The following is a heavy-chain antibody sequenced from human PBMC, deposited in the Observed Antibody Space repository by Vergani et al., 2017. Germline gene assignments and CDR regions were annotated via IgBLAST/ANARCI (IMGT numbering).Heavy chain of an antibody. CDR1: GYTFTGYC. CDR3: ARGGVVRGVIITSVGWFDP. Sequence: QVQLVQSGAEVKKPGASVKVSCKASGYTFTGYCMHWVRQAPGQGLEWMGWINPNSGGTNYAQKFQGRVTMTRDTSISTAYMELSRLRSDDTAVYYCARGGVVRGVIITSVGWFDPWGQGTLVTVSS. D-gene: IGHD3-10*01. J-gene: IGHJ5*02. CDR2: INPNSGGT. V-gene: IGHV1-2*02.